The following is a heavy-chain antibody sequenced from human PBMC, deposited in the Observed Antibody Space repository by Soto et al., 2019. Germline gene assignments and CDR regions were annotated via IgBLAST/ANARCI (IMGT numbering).Heavy chain of an antibody. D-gene: IGHD3-3*01. V-gene: IGHV1-24*01. CDR1: GYTFTSYG. CDR2: IDPEDGKT. Sequence: ASVKVSCKASGYTFTSYGISWVRKAPGQGLEWMGGIDPEDGKTIYAQKFQGRVTMTEDTSTDTAYMELSSLTSEDTAVYYCTTGQRPIRFLEWLSRYYFDYWGQGTLVTVSS. CDR3: TTGQRPIRFLEWLSRYYFDY. J-gene: IGHJ4*02.